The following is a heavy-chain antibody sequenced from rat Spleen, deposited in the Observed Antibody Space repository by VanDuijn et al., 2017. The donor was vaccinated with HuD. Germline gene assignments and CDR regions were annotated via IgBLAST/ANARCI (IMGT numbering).Heavy chain of an antibody. D-gene: IGHD1-9*01. V-gene: IGHV5-29*01. Sequence: EVQLAESGGGLVQPGRSLKLSCAVSGFTFSDYYMAWVRQAPTKGLEWVATISYDGSSTYYRDSVKGRFTLSRDNTRNTLYLQMDSLKSEDTATYYCVTTYFGYGYFDYWGQGVLVTVSS. CDR2: ISYDGSST. CDR3: VTTYFGYGYFDY. CDR1: GFTFSDYY. J-gene: IGHJ2*01.